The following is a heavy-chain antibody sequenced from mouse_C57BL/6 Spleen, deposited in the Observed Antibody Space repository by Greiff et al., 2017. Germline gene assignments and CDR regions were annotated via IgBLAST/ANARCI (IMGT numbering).Heavy chain of an antibody. CDR2: ISYDGSN. J-gene: IGHJ1*03. CDR1: GYSITSGYY. Sequence: EVQLVESGPGLVKPSQSLSLTCSVTGYSITSGYYWNWIRQFPGNKLEWMGYISYDGSNNYNPSLKNRISITRDTSKNQFFLKFNSVTTEDTATYYCARGGELKEYLDVWGTGTTVTVSS. CDR3: ARGGELKEYLDV. V-gene: IGHV3-6*01.